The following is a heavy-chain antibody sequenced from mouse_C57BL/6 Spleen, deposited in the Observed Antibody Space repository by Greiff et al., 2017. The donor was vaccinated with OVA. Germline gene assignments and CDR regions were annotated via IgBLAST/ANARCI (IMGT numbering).Heavy chain of an antibody. J-gene: IGHJ3*01. CDR2: LSYSGRT. V-gene: IGHV3-1*01. CDR3: AIGGTWFAY. D-gene: IGHD4-1*01. Sequence: EVKLQESGPGMVKPSQSLSLTCTVTGFSITSGYDWHWIRHFPGNKLEWMGYLSYSGRTNYNPPLKSRISITHDTPKNHFFLKLNSVTTEDTAKYYCAIGGTWFAYWGQGTLVTVSA. CDR1: GFSITSGYD.